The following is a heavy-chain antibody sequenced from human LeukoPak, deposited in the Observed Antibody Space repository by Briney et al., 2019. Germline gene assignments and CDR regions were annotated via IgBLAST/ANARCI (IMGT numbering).Heavy chain of an antibody. V-gene: IGHV1-3*01. Sequence: GASVKVSCKASGYTFTGYYMHWVRQAPGQGLEWMGWINAGNGNTKYSQKFQGRVTITRDTSASTAYMELSSLRSEDTAVYYCARDRRLAFDIWGQGTMVTVSS. CDR1: GYTFTGYY. J-gene: IGHJ3*02. CDR3: ARDRRLAFDI. CDR2: INAGNGNT.